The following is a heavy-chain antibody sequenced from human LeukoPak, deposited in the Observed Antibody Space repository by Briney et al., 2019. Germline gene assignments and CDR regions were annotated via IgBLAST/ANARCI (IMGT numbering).Heavy chain of an antibody. Sequence: SVKVSCKASGGTFSSYAISWVRQAPGQGLEWMGGIIPIFGTANYAQKFQGRVTITTDESTSTAYMELSSLRSEDTAVYYCARSGSAAGPVYYYYYMDVWGKGTTVTVSS. J-gene: IGHJ6*03. CDR3: ARSGSAAGPVYYYYYMDV. D-gene: IGHD6-13*01. CDR2: IIPIFGTA. V-gene: IGHV1-69*05. CDR1: GGTFSSYA.